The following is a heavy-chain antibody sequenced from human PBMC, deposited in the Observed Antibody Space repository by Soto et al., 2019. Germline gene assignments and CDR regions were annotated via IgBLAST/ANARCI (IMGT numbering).Heavy chain of an antibody. J-gene: IGHJ4*02. CDR1: GFTFSTFG. CDR3: VTERRNYEFDY. D-gene: IGHD1-7*01. CDR2: IWNGRNSE. Sequence: QVQLVESGGGVVQPGRSLRLSCAASGFTFSTFGMHWVRQSPGKGLEWVAVIWNGRNSEDYADSVKGRFTISRDNSKNTLYLQMNSLRAEDTAMYYCVTERRNYEFDYWGQGSLVTVPS. V-gene: IGHV3-33*01.